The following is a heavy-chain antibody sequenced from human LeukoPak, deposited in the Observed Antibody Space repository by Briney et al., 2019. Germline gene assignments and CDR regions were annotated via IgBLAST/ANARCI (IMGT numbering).Heavy chain of an antibody. CDR3: ARGARGYSYGHFDY. J-gene: IGHJ4*02. V-gene: IGHV4-59*01. D-gene: IGHD5-18*01. CDR2: IYYSGST. Sequence: KPSETLSLTXTVSGGSISSYYWSWIRQTPGKGLEWIGYIYYSGSTNYNPSLKSRVTISVDTSKNQFSLKLSSVTAADTAVYYCARGARGYSYGHFDYWGQGTLVTVSS. CDR1: GGSISSYY.